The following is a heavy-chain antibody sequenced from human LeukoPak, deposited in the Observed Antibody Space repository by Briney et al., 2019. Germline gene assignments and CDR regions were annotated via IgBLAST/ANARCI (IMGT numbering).Heavy chain of an antibody. CDR2: TFHTGST. D-gene: IGHD3-16*01. J-gene: IGHJ4*02. V-gene: IGHV4-38-2*01. Sequence: SETLSLTCAVSGYSISTGYFWGWIRQSPGQGLEWIGSTFHTGSTSYNPSFKRRATLSVDTSKNEFSLKLTSVNATDTAIYYCASPRGTYIDYWGQGILVTVSS. CDR1: GYSISTGYF. CDR3: ASPRGTYIDY.